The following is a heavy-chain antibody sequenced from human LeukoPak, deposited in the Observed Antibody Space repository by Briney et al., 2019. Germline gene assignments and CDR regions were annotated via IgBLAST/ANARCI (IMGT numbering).Heavy chain of an antibody. CDR1: GGSFSGYY. CDR3: ARGVDYYGV. D-gene: IGHD3-10*01. J-gene: IGHJ4*02. V-gene: IGHV4-34*01. Sequence: TSETLSLTCAVYGGSFSGYYWNWIRQPPGKGLEWIGEINHSGRTNYNPSLKSRVTISVDTSKKQFSLKLSSVTAADTAVYYCARGVDYYGVWGQGTLVTVSS. CDR2: INHSGRT.